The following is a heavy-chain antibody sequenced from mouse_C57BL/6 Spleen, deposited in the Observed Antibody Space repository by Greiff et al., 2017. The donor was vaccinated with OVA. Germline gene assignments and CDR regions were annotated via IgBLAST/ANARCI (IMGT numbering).Heavy chain of an antibody. CDR1: GYTFTDYY. Sequence: VQLQQSGPVLVKLGASVKMSCKASGYTFTDYYMNWVKQSHGKSLEWIGVINPYNGGTSYNQKFKGKATLTVDKSSSTAYMELNSLTSEDSAVYYCAREVYDYDNYFDYWGQGTTLTVSS. D-gene: IGHD2-4*01. CDR3: AREVYDYDNYFDY. CDR2: INPYNGGT. J-gene: IGHJ2*01. V-gene: IGHV1-19*01.